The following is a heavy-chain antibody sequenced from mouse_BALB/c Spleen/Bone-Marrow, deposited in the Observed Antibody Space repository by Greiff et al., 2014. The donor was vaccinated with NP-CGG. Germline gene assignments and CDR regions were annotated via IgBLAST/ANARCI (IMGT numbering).Heavy chain of an antibody. CDR2: IRNKAYGYTT. CDR3: ARFPTDY. Sequence: DVKLVESGGGLVQPGGSLRLSCTTSGFTFTDYYMSWVRQPPGKALEWLAFIRNKAYGYTTEYSASVRGRFTISRDNSQSILYLQMNTLRAEDSATYYCARFPTDYWGQGTSVTVSS. J-gene: IGHJ4*01. CDR1: GFTFTDYY. V-gene: IGHV7-3*02.